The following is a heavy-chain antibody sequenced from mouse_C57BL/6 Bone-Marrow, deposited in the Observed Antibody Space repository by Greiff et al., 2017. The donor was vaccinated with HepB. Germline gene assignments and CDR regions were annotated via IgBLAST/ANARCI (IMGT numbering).Heavy chain of an antibody. D-gene: IGHD2-2*01. Sequence: EVMLVESGGGLVQPGGSLSLSCAASGFTFTDYYMSWVRQPPGKALEWLGFIRNKANGYTTEYSASVKGRFTISRDNSQSILYLQMNALRAEDSATYYCARWRGGYQRYFDYWGQGTTLTVSS. V-gene: IGHV7-3*01. CDR3: ARWRGGYQRYFDY. CDR1: GFTFTDYY. J-gene: IGHJ2*01. CDR2: IRNKANGYTT.